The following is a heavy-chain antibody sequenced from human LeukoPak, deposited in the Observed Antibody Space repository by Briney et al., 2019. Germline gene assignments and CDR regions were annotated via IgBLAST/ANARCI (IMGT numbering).Heavy chain of an antibody. V-gene: IGHV3-23*01. CDR3: AKWYLGAIAGMDV. CDR2: ISGSGGST. Sequence: GGSLRLSCAASGFTFSSYAMHWVRQAPGKGLEWVSAISGSGGSTYYADSVKGRFTISRDNSKNTLYLQMNSLRAEDTAVYYCAKWYLGAIAGMDVWGQGTTVTVSS. D-gene: IGHD6-13*01. CDR1: GFTFSSYA. J-gene: IGHJ6*02.